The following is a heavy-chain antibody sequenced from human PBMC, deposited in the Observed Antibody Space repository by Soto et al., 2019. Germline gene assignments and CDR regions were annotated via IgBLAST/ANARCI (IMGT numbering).Heavy chain of an antibody. J-gene: IGHJ4*02. D-gene: IGHD3-3*01. CDR1: GGSISSSSYY. Sequence: SETLSLTCTVSGGSISSSSYYWGWIRQPPGKGLEWIGRIYYSGSTNYNPSLKSRVTISVDTSKNQFSLKLSSVTAADTAVYYCARVGLDYDFWSGYYTGHNIDYWGQGTLVTVSS. CDR3: ARVGLDYDFWSGYYTGHNIDY. CDR2: IYYSGST. V-gene: IGHV4-39*07.